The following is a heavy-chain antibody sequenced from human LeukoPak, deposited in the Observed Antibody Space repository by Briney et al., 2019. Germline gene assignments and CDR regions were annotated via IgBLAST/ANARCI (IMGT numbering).Heavy chain of an antibody. CDR2: IRYDASNK. Sequence: PGGSLRLSCAASGFTFSSFGMHWVRQAPGQGLEWVAFIRYDASNKYYADSVKGRFTISRDNSKNTLYLQMNSLRAEDTAVYYCATDVHPGNNWFDPWGQGTLVTVSS. D-gene: IGHD1-1*01. J-gene: IGHJ5*02. CDR3: ATDVHPGNNWFDP. CDR1: GFTFSSFG. V-gene: IGHV3-30*02.